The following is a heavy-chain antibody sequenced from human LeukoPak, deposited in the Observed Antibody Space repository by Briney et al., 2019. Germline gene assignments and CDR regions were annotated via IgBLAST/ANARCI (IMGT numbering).Heavy chain of an antibody. CDR1: GYTFTSYG. V-gene: IGHV1-18*01. J-gene: IGHJ6*02. CDR2: ISAYNGNT. Sequence: PLASVKVSCKASGYTFTSYGISWVRQAPGQGLEWMGWISAYNGNTNYAQKLQGRVTMTTDTSTSTAYMELRSLRSDDTAVYYCARDGWEDIVVVPAAILTGMDVWGQGTTVTVSS. D-gene: IGHD2-2*02. CDR3: ARDGWEDIVVVPAAILTGMDV.